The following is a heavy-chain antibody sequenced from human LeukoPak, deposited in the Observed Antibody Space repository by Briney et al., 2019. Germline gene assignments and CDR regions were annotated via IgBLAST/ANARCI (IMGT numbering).Heavy chain of an antibody. Sequence: SQTLSLTCTVSGDSVNDYYWNWIRQPPGKGLEWIGYIYYSGSTDYNPSLKSRVTMSVDTSKNQFSLKLNSVTAADTAVYYCARGGARGSSAFDVWGQGTMVIVSA. V-gene: IGHV4-59*02. J-gene: IGHJ3*01. D-gene: IGHD3-10*01. CDR2: IYYSGST. CDR3: ARGGARGSSAFDV. CDR1: GDSVNDYY.